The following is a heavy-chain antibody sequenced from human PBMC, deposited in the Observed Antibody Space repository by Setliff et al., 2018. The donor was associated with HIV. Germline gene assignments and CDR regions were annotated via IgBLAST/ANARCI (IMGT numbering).Heavy chain of an antibody. J-gene: IGHJ4*02. CDR3: ATLVIPTRNFES. D-gene: IGHD4-4*01. V-gene: IGHV3-48*01. Sequence: GSLRLSCAGSGFTFSSYSLNWVRQAPGKGLEWVSYVSGRGDSIYYAASVKGRFTISRDNAKNSLYLQMNSLIAEDTAVYYCATLVIPTRNFESWGQGTQVTVSA. CDR2: VSGRGDSI. CDR1: GFTFSSYS.